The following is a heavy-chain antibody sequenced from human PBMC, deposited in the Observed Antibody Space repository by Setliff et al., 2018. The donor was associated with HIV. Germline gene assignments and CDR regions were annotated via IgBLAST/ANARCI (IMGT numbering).Heavy chain of an antibody. Sequence: PSETLSLTFAVSGGSIISSTYHRSWIRQPPGRGLEWIGDIYYSGNTYYNSSLKSRVTISVDTSRNQFSLKLTSVTAADTAIYYCARGVNFDYWGQGTQVTVSS. CDR2: IYYSGNT. J-gene: IGHJ4*02. CDR1: GGSIISSTYH. V-gene: IGHV4-39*07. CDR3: ARGVNFDY. D-gene: IGHD3-3*01.